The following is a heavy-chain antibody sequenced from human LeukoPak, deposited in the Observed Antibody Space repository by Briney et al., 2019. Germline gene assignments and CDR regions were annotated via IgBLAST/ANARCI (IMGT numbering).Heavy chain of an antibody. CDR2: ISAYNGNT. CDR3: AIDAGLYSGYDYFDY. D-gene: IGHD5-12*01. J-gene: IGHJ4*02. CDR1: GYTFTSYG. V-gene: IGHV1-18*01. Sequence: GASVKVSCTASGYTFTSYGISWVRQAPGQGLEWMGWISAYNGNTNYAQKLQGRVTMTTDTSTSTAYMELRSLRSDGTVVYYCAIDAGLYSGYDYFDYWGQGTLVTVSS.